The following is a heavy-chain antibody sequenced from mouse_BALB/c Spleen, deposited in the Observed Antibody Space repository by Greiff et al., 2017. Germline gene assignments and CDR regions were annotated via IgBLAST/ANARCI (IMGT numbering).Heavy chain of an antibody. CDR2: ISSGSSTI. CDR1: GFTFSSFG. V-gene: IGHV5-17*02. CDR3: ARGGYDVFAY. Sequence: EVQLVESGGGLVQPGGSRKLSCAASGFTFSSFGMHWVRQAPEKGLEWVAYISSGSSTIYYADTVKGRFTISRDNPKNTLFLQMTSLRSEDTAMYYCARGGYDVFAYWGQGTLVTVSA. J-gene: IGHJ3*01. D-gene: IGHD2-2*01.